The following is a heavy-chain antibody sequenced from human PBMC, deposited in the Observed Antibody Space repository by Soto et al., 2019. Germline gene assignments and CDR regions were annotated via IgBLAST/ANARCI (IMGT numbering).Heavy chain of an antibody. J-gene: IGHJ4*02. CDR3: AHSKTSGMRCYFDY. V-gene: IGHV2-5*02. CDR1: GFSLSTTRVG. Sequence: QITLKESGPPLVKPTQTLTLTCTFSGFSLSTTRVGVGWIRQPPGEALEWLALLYWDDDKLYSPSLKRRLTITKDTSKNQVVLTLTNMDPVDTATYYCAHSKTSGMRCYFDYWGQGTLVTVSS. CDR2: LYWDDDK.